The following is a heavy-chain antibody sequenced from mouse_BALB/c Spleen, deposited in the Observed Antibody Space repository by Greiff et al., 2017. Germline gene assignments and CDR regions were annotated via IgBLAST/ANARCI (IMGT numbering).Heavy chain of an antibody. V-gene: IGHV1S137*01. CDR2: ISTYYGDA. CDR1: GYTFTDYA. J-gene: IGHJ4*01. CDR3: ARDHYGSSPYAMDY. Sequence: QVHVKQSGAELVRPGVSVKISCKGSGYTFTDYAMHWVKQSHAKSLEWIGVISTYYGDASYNQKFKGKATMTVDKSSSTAYMELARLTSEDSAIYYCARDHYGSSPYAMDYWGQGTSVTVSS. D-gene: IGHD1-1*01.